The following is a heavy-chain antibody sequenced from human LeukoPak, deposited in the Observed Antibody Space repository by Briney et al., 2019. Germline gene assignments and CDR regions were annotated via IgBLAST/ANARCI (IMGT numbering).Heavy chain of an antibody. CDR1: GFTVSSNE. D-gene: IGHD6-19*01. V-gene: IGHV3-38-3*01. J-gene: IGHJ4*02. CDR2: ISGGST. CDR3: ARDKNSGIAVAGTTPDY. Sequence: AGGSLRLSCAASGFTVSSNEMSWVRQAPGKGLGWVSSISGGSTYYADSRKGRFTISRDNSKNTLHLQMNSLRAEDTAVYCCARDKNSGIAVAGTTPDYWGQGTLVTVSS.